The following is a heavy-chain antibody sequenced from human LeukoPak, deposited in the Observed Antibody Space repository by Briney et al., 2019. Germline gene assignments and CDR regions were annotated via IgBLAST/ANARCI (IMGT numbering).Heavy chain of an antibody. CDR2: ISGSGGST. CDR3: AKNDQWRLGYFDY. CDR1: GFTISSYA. V-gene: IGHV3-23*01. J-gene: IGHJ4*02. D-gene: IGHD6-19*01. Sequence: GGSLRLSCAASGFTISSYAMSWVRQAPGKGLEWVSAISGSGGSTYYADSVKGRFTISRDNSKNTLYLQMNSLRAEDTAVYYCAKNDQWRLGYFDYWGQGTLVTVSS.